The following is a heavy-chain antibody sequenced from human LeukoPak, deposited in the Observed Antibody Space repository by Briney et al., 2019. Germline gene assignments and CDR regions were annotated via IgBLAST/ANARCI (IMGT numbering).Heavy chain of an antibody. CDR2: INHSGST. J-gene: IGHJ4*02. Sequence: PSETLSLTCAVYGGSFSGYYWSWIRQPPGKGLEWIGEINHSGSTNYNPSLKSRVTISVDTSQKQFSLKLSSVTAADTAVYYCARRKWMLSYFDYWGQGTLVTVSS. CDR3: ARRKWMLSYFDY. CDR1: GGSFSGYY. D-gene: IGHD2-8*01. V-gene: IGHV4-34*01.